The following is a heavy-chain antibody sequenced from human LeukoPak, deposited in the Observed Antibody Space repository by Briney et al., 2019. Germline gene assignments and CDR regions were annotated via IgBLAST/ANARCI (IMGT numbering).Heavy chain of an antibody. D-gene: IGHD5-18*01. CDR3: ARIPSSDVDTAMVMYYHYGMDV. Sequence: SVKVSCKASGGTFSSHTISWVRQAPEQGLEWMGRIIPLFGIVNYAQKFQDRATITADKSTSTAYMEVSSLRSEDTAVYYCARIPSSDVDTAMVMYYHYGMDVWGQGTTVTVSS. V-gene: IGHV1-69*02. CDR1: GGTFSSHT. J-gene: IGHJ6*02. CDR2: IIPLFGIV.